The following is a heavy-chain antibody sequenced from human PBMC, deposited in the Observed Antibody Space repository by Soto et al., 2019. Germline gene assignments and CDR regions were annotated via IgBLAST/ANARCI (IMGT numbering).Heavy chain of an antibody. CDR3: AKFFVETGGSSGWPWSFHY. D-gene: IGHD6-25*01. CDR2: ISGSGGTT. CDR1: GFTFSSYA. J-gene: IGHJ4*02. Sequence: GGSLRLSCAASGFTFSSYAMSWVRQAPGKGQEWVSAISGSGGTTYYADSVKGRFTISRDNSKNTLFLQMNSLRAEDTAVYYCAKFFVETGGSSGWPWSFHYWGQGTLVTVSS. V-gene: IGHV3-23*01.